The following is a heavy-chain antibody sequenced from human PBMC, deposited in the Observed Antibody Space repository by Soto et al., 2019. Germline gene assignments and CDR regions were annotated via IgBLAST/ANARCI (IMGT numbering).Heavy chain of an antibody. CDR2: ISHDGSNK. CDR3: ARGDREDIAVVIGVRPGEYGVDV. D-gene: IGHD2-15*01. J-gene: IGHJ6*02. CDR1: GFTFRSYA. V-gene: IGHV3-30-3*01. Sequence: QVQLVESGGGVVQPGRSLRLSCAASGFTFRSYAMHWVRQAPGKGLECVAVISHDGSNKFYRGYLKGRFTISRDNSKNALYLQINSLRYEDTAVYYCARGDREDIAVVIGVRPGEYGVDVWGQGTTVTVSS.